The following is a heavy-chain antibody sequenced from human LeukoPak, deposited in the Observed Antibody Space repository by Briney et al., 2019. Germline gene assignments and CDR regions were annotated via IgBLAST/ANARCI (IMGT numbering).Heavy chain of an antibody. V-gene: IGHV3-23*01. Sequence: GRSLRLSCAASGFTFRTYAMHWVRQAPGKGLEWVSSISGSGDYTYYTDSAKGRWTVARDNSKSTLYLQMHSLRDDDTALYYCAKGHTYDNTGYYRHFDSWGQGILVTVSS. CDR3: AKGHTYDNTGYYRHFDS. J-gene: IGHJ4*02. D-gene: IGHD3-22*01. CDR2: ISGSGDYT. CDR1: GFTFRTYA.